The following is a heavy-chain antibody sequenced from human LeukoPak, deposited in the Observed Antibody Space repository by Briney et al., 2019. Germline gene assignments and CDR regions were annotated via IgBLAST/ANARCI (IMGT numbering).Heavy chain of an antibody. Sequence: PGGSLRLSCAASGFTFSSYAMSWVRQAPGKGLEWVAVISYDGSNKYYADSVKGRFTISRDNSKNTLYLQMNSLRAEDTAVYYCARGIAARTFDYWGQGTLVTVSS. CDR2: ISYDGSNK. J-gene: IGHJ4*02. CDR1: GFTFSSYA. D-gene: IGHD6-6*01. CDR3: ARGIAARTFDY. V-gene: IGHV3-30-3*01.